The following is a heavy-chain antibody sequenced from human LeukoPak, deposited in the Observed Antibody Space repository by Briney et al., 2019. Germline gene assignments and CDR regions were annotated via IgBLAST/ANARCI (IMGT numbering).Heavy chain of an antibody. J-gene: IGHJ4*02. D-gene: IGHD1-26*01. Sequence: ASVNVSCKASGYTFTGYYMHWVRQAPGQGLEWMGIINPSGGSTSYAQKFQGRVTMTRDTSTSTVYMELSSLRSEDTAVYYCAGSGSYGGFDYWGQGTLVTVSS. CDR1: GYTFTGYY. CDR3: AGSGSYGGFDY. V-gene: IGHV1-46*01. CDR2: INPSGGST.